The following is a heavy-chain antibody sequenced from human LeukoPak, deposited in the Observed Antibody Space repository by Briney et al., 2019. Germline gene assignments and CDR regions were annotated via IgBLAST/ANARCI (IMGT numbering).Heavy chain of an antibody. CDR2: INHSGST. V-gene: IGHV4-34*01. CDR1: GGPFIGYY. CDR3: ARGSPIVVVPAAIEGDYYYGMDV. Sequence: SETLSLTCAVYGGPFIGYYWSWIRQPPGKGLEWIGEINHSGSTNYNPSLKSRVTISVDTSKNQFSLKLSSVTAADTAVYYCARGSPIVVVPAAIEGDYYYGMDVWGQGTTVTVSS. D-gene: IGHD2-2*01. J-gene: IGHJ6*02.